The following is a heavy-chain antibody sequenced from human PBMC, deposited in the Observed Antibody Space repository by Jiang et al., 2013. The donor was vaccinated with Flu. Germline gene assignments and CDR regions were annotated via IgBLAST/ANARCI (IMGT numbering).Heavy chain of an antibody. CDR2: IIPILGIA. Sequence: SGAEVKKPGSSVKVSCKASGGTFSSYAISWVRQAPGQGLEWMGRIIPILGIANYAQKFQGRVTITADKSTSTAYMELSSLRSEDTAVYYCARDRVPRNDYGDPILAFDIWAKGQWSPSLQ. CDR1: GGTFSSYA. V-gene: IGHV1-69*04. J-gene: IGHJ3*02. CDR3: ARDRVPRNDYGDPILAFDI. D-gene: IGHD4-17*01.